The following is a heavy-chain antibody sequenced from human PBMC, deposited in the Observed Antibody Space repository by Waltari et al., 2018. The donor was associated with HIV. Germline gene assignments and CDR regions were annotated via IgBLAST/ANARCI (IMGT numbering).Heavy chain of an antibody. D-gene: IGHD2-15*01. V-gene: IGHV4-38-2*02. CDR3: AREGGLGYCSGGSCYSDYYYGMDV. J-gene: IGHJ6*02. CDR2: IYHSGST. Sequence: QVQLQESGPGLVNPSETLSLTCAVSGYSISSGYYWCWIRRPPGKGLPSLRSIYHSGSTYYNPSLKSRVTISVDTSKNQFSLKLSSVTAADTAVYYCAREGGLGYCSGGSCYSDYYYGMDVWGQGTTVTVSS. CDR1: GYSISSGYY.